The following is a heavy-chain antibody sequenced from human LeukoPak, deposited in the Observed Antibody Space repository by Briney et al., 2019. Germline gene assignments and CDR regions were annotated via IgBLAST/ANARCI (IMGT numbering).Heavy chain of an antibody. D-gene: IGHD1-26*01. CDR2: MNPNSGNT. Sequence: ASVKVSCKASGYTFTSYDINWVRQAPGQGPEWMGWMNPNSGNTDYAQKFQGRVTMTRNTSISTAYMELSSLGSEDSAVYYCARGLESRAKHLRYWGQGTLVTVSS. CDR1: GYTFTSYD. CDR3: ARGLESRAKHLRY. J-gene: IGHJ4*02. V-gene: IGHV1-8*01.